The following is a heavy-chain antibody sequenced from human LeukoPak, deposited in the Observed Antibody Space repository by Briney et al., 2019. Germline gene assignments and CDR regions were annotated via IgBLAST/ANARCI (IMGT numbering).Heavy chain of an antibody. Sequence: SETLSLTCTVSGGSISSGSYYWSWIRQPAGKGLEWIGRIYVSGTTNYSPSLKSRVTISIDASKNHFSLQLNSMTAADTAVYYCARNSDYSWLSFDDWGQGTLVTVSS. CDR2: IYVSGTT. J-gene: IGHJ4*02. CDR1: GGSISSGSYY. V-gene: IGHV4-61*02. CDR3: ARNSDYSWLSFDD. D-gene: IGHD4-11*01.